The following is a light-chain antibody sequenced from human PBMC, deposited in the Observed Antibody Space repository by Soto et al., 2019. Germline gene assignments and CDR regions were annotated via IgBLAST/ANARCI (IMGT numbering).Light chain of an antibody. V-gene: IGKV3-20*01. Sequence: EIVLTQSPGPLSFSPGERATLSCRASQSGPSVQLAWYQQKPGQPARLLIYGISSRANASPDRFSGSGSGTDFALTISRLEPEDYAVYYCQQYDVSPPITFGRGTRLEIK. CDR3: QQYDVSPPIT. CDR2: GIS. J-gene: IGKJ5*01. CDR1: QSGPSVQ.